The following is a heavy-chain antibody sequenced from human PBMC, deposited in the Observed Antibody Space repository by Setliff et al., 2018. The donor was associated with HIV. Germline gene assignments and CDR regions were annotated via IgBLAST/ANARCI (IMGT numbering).Heavy chain of an antibody. CDR1: GYTLRELS. CDR2: FDPEDGER. Sequence: ASVKVSCKVSGYTLRELSVHWVRQAPGKGLEWMGGFDPEDGERIYAQKFQDRVTMTEDTSSDTAYMELSGLTSEETAVYFCSTGWGLYDNRHTAAGYLQHWGQGTLVTVSS. J-gene: IGHJ1*01. D-gene: IGHD3-22*01. V-gene: IGHV1-24*01. CDR3: STGWGLYDNRHTAAGYLQH.